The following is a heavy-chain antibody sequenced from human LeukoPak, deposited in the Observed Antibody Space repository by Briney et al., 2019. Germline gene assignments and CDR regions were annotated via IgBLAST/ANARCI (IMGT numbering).Heavy chain of an antibody. V-gene: IGHV4-39*01. CDR1: GGSISSSSYY. D-gene: IGHD1-26*01. J-gene: IGHJ3*02. CDR3: ARPLSGSYAAGAFDI. Sequence: ETLSLTCTVSGGSISSSSYYWGWIRQPPGKGLEWIGSIYYSGSTYYNPSLKSRVTISVDTSKNQFSLKLSSVTAADTAVYYCARPLSGSYAAGAFDIWGQGTMVTVSS. CDR2: IYYSGST.